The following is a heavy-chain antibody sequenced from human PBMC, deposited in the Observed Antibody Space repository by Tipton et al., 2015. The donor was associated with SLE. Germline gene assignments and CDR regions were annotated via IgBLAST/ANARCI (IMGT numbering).Heavy chain of an antibody. CDR3: ARALGLYGDFDY. Sequence: GSLRLSCAASGFTVSSNYMSWVRQAPGKGLEWVSVIYSGGTTYYADSVKGRFTISRHNSKNTVYLQMNSLRPEDTAVYYCARALGLYGDFDYWGQGTLVTVSS. CDR1: GFTVSSNY. J-gene: IGHJ4*02. CDR2: IYSGGTT. V-gene: IGHV3-53*04. D-gene: IGHD3-16*01.